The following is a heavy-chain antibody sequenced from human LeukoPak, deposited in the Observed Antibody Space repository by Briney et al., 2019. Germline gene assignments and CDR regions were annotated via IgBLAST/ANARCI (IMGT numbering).Heavy chain of an antibody. Sequence: PSETLSLTCAVSGGSITSGNWWTWVRQPPGKGLEWIGEINHSGSTNYNPSLKSRVTISVDTSKNQFSLKLSSVTAADTAVHYCARVGCSGGSCYPGYWGQGTLVTVSS. CDR2: INHSGST. CDR3: ARVGCSGGSCYPGY. CDR1: GGSITSGNW. J-gene: IGHJ4*02. D-gene: IGHD2-15*01. V-gene: IGHV4-4*02.